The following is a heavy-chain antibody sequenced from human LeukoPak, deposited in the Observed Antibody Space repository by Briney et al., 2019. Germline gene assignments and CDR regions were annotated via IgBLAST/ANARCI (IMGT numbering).Heavy chain of an antibody. V-gene: IGHV4-34*01. J-gene: IGHJ5*02. CDR3: ARQGIVGLINNWFDP. CDR2: INHSGST. Sequence: SETLSLTCAVYGGSFSGYSWTWIRQPPGKGLEWIGEINHSGSTNYNPSLKSRVTISVDTSKKQFSLKLTSVTAADTAVYYCARQGIVGLINNWFDPWGQGTLVTVSS. CDR1: GGSFSGYS. D-gene: IGHD1-26*01.